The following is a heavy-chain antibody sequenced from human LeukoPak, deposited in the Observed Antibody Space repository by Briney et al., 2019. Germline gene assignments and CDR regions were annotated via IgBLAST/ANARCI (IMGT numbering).Heavy chain of an antibody. V-gene: IGHV1-69*05. CDR1: GGTFSSYA. Sequence: SVKVSCKASGGTFSSYAISWVRQAPGQGLEWMGGIIPFFGTANHAQKFQGRVTITTDGSTSTAYMELSSLRSEDTAVYYCARDVGATYFDYWGQGTLVTVSS. CDR2: IIPFFGTA. D-gene: IGHD1-26*01. CDR3: ARDVGATYFDY. J-gene: IGHJ4*02.